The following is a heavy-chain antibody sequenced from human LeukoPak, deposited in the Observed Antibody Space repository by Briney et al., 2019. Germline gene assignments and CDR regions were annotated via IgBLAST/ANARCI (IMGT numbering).Heavy chain of an antibody. CDR1: GFTFSSYA. Sequence: GGSLRLSCAASGFTFSSYAMSWVRQAPGKGLEWVSAISGSGGSTYYADSVKGRFTISRDNAKNSLYLQMNSLRAEDTAVYYCARDSNGYNGFDYWGQGTLVTVSS. J-gene: IGHJ4*02. D-gene: IGHD5-24*01. V-gene: IGHV3-23*01. CDR2: ISGSGGST. CDR3: ARDSNGYNGFDY.